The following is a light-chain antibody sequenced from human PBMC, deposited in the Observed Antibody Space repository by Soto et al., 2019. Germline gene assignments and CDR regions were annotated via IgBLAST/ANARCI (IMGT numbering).Light chain of an antibody. Sequence: EIVLTQSPGTLSLSPGESATLSCSASQSFDRYLAWYQQKPGQAPRLLMYRASTRAIGIPDRFTGSGSGTEFTLTISRLEPEDFAVYYCHQYGSSPRTFGQGTKLDIK. J-gene: IGKJ1*01. CDR2: RAS. CDR3: HQYGSSPRT. V-gene: IGKV3-20*01. CDR1: QSFDRY.